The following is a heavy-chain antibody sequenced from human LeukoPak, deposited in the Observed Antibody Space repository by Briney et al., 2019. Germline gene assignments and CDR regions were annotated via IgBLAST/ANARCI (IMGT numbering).Heavy chain of an antibody. V-gene: IGHV1-18*01. CDR3: ARDSYGDSGRRVFDY. CDR2: ISAYNGNT. D-gene: IGHD4-17*01. Sequence: GASVKVSCKASGYTFTSYGISWVRQAPGQGLEWMGWISAYNGNTNYAQKLQGRVTMTRDTSISTAYMELSRLRSDDTAVYYCARDSYGDSGRRVFDYWGQGTLVTVSS. CDR1: GYTFTSYG. J-gene: IGHJ4*02.